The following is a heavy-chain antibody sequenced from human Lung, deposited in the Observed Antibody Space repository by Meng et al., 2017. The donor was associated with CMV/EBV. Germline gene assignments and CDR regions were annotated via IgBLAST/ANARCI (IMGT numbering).Heavy chain of an antibody. D-gene: IGHD3-22*01. CDR2: ISSSSSTI. J-gene: IGHJ4*02. V-gene: IGHV3-48*04. Sequence: GSSLKISCVGSGFTFSTYSMIWVRQAPGQGLELVSYISSSSSTIYYGDSVKGRFTISRDNARNSIYLQMNSLRPEDTAVYYCARVRTYFDHSGYLDYWGQGTLVTVSS. CDR1: GFTFSTYS. CDR3: ARVRTYFDHSGYLDY.